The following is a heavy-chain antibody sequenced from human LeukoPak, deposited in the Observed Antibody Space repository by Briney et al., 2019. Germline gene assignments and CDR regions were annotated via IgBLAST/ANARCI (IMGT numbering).Heavy chain of an antibody. Sequence: PGGSLRLSCAASGFTFNTFNMNWVRQAPGKGLEWVSSITSGGDYIYYADSVKGRFTTSRDNAKNLLYLQMNSLRAEDTAVYYCARDPGWGALDHWGQGTLVTVS. V-gene: IGHV3-21*01. D-gene: IGHD3-16*01. CDR2: ITSGGDYI. CDR1: GFTFNTFN. J-gene: IGHJ4*02. CDR3: ARDPGWGALDH.